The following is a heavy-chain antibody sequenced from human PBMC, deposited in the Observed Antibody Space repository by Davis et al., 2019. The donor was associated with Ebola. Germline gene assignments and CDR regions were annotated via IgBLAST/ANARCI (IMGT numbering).Heavy chain of an antibody. D-gene: IGHD1-1*01. CDR1: GYTFTSYA. J-gene: IGHJ5*02. V-gene: IGHV1-3*01. Sequence: AASVKVSCKASGYTFTSYAMHWVRQAPGQRLEWMGWINAGNGNTKYSQKLQGRVSITRDTSASTAYMQLRSLRSEDTAIYYCAKSGGSGTSTNWFDPWGQGTLVTVSS. CDR3: AKSGGSGTSTNWFDP. CDR2: INAGNGNT.